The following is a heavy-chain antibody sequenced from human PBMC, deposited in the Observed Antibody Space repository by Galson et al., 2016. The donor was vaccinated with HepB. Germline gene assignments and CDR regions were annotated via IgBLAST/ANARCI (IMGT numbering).Heavy chain of an antibody. CDR2: INDDASLT. J-gene: IGHJ4*02. Sequence: SLRLSCAGSGFIFSNFRMHWVRQAPGKGLAWVSLINDDASLTTYADSVKGRFTISRDNSENTVYLQMNSLRAEDTAVYYCARDRPDYYDGSDRFDYWGQGALVTVSS. V-gene: IGHV3-74*03. D-gene: IGHD3-22*01. CDR1: GFIFSNFR. CDR3: ARDRPDYYDGSDRFDY.